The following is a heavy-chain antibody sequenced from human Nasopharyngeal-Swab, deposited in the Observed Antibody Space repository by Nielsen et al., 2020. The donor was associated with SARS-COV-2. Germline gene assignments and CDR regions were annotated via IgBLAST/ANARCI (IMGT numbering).Heavy chain of an antibody. D-gene: IGHD5-18*01. CDR1: GFTLRNYW. CDR2: INSDGSST. V-gene: IGHV3-74*01. Sequence: GESLKISCAASGFTLRNYWMHWVRQAPGKGLVWVSRINSDGSSTSYADSVKGRFTISRDNAKNTLYLQMNSLKTEDTAVYYCTTRRVNARILDDYWGQGTLVTVSS. J-gene: IGHJ4*02. CDR3: TTRRVNARILDDY.